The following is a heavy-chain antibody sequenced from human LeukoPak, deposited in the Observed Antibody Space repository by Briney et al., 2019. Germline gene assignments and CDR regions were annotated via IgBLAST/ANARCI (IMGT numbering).Heavy chain of an antibody. Sequence: SETLSLTCTVSGGSISSSSYYWGWIRQPPGKGLEWIGSIYYSGSTYYNPSLKSRVTISVDTSKNQFSLKLSSVTAADTAVYYCARDPGHDFWSGSSPFDLWGRGTLVTVSS. CDR2: IYYSGST. CDR3: ARDPGHDFWSGSSPFDL. J-gene: IGHJ2*01. V-gene: IGHV4-39*07. D-gene: IGHD3-3*01. CDR1: GGSISSSSYY.